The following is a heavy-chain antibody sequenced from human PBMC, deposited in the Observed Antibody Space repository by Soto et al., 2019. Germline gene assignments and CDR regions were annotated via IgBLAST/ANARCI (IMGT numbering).Heavy chain of an antibody. V-gene: IGHV5-51*01. Sequence: GESLKISCKGSGYSFTSYWIAGVGRMPGKGLECMGIIYPGDSDTRYSPSFEGQVTISADKSINTAYLQWSSLKASDSAMYYCARPFDTSGWYDLWGQGTLVTVSS. J-gene: IGHJ5*02. D-gene: IGHD6-19*01. CDR1: GYSFTSYW. CDR2: IYPGDSDT. CDR3: ARPFDTSGWYDL.